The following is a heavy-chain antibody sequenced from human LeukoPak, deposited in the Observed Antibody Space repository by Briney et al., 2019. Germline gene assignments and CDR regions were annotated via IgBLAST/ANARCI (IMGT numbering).Heavy chain of an antibody. D-gene: IGHD3-10*01. J-gene: IGHJ2*01. CDR2: IIPMFGIA. Sequence: SVKVSCKASGGTFSSYAISWVRQAPGQGLEWMGKIIPMFGIANCAQKFQGRVTITADKSTSTVYMELSSLRSEDTAVYYCARGEYVVRGAYGYFDLWGRGTLVTVSS. CDR1: GGTFSSYA. CDR3: ARGEYVVRGAYGYFDL. V-gene: IGHV1-69*04.